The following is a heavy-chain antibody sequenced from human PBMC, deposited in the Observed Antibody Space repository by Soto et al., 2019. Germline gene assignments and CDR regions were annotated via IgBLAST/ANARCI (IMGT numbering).Heavy chain of an antibody. V-gene: IGHV1-2*04. CDR3: ARGTMVREYYYYYYMDV. CDR2: INPNSGGT. CDR1: GYTFTGYY. J-gene: IGHJ6*03. Sequence: ASVKVSCKASGYTFTGYYMHWVRQAPGQGLEWMGWINPNSGGTNYAQKFQGWVIMTRDTSIRTAYMELSRLRSDDTAVYYCARGTMVREYYYYYYMDVWGKGTTVTVSS. D-gene: IGHD3-10*01.